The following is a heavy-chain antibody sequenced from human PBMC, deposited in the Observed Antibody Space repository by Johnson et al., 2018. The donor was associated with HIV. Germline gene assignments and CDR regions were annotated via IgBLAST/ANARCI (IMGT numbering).Heavy chain of an antibody. CDR3: ALVLGALPGAFDI. CDR2: MYRGGST. Sequence: VQLVESGGGLVKPGGSLRLSCAASGFTFNDYYMSWVRQAPGKGLEWVSVMYRGGSTYYPDSVKGRFTISRDNSKNTLYIQMNSLRAEDTAVYYCALVLGALPGAFDIWGQGTMVTVSS. D-gene: IGHD3-16*01. J-gene: IGHJ3*02. V-gene: IGHV3-66*01. CDR1: GFTFNDYY.